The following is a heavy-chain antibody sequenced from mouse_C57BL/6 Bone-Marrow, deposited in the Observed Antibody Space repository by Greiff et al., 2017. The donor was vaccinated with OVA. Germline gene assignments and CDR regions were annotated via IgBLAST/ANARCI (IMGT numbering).Heavy chain of an antibody. CDR2: ISNGGGST. J-gene: IGHJ3*01. CDR3: ARHGGYYGNYEAWFAY. Sequence: EVQLVESGGGLVQPGGSLKLSCAASGFTFSDYYMYWVRQTPEKRLEWVAYISNGGGSTYYPDTVKGRFTISRDNAKNTLYLQMSRLKSEDTAMYYCARHGGYYGNYEAWFAYWGQGTLVTVSA. CDR1: GFTFSDYY. D-gene: IGHD2-1*01. V-gene: IGHV5-12*01.